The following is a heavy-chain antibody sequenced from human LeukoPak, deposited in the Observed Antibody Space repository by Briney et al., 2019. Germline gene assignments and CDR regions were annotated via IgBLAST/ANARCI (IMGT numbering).Heavy chain of an antibody. V-gene: IGHV3-66*01. J-gene: IGHJ6*02. CDR1: SFAVSSNF. CDR3: ASGIYGVKYYYGMDV. Sequence: GGSLRLSCAASSFAVSSNFMNWVRQAPGKGLEWVSGISDMGITDYADSVKGRFIISRDSSKNTLCLQMNSLRVEDTAVYYCASGIYGVKYYYGMDVWGQGTTVTVSS. CDR2: ISDMGIT. D-gene: IGHD5-12*01.